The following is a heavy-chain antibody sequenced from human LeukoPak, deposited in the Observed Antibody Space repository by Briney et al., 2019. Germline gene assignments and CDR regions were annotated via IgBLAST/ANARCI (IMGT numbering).Heavy chain of an antibody. Sequence: SETLSLTCTVSGGSISSYYWSWIRQPPGKGLEWIGYIYYSGSTNYNPSLKSRVTISVDTSKNQFSLKLSSVTAADTAVYYCARGVVEWELPFDYWGQGTLVTVSS. CDR1: GGSISSYY. CDR2: IYYSGST. CDR3: ARGVVEWELPFDY. D-gene: IGHD1-26*01. J-gene: IGHJ4*02. V-gene: IGHV4-59*12.